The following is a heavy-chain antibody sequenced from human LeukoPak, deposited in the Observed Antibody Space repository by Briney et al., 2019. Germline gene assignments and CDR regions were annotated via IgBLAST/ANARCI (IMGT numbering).Heavy chain of an antibody. CDR3: AKDGGYYYGSGSYSPSFDY. Sequence: PSETLSLTCTVSGGSISSSSYFWGWIRQPPGKGLEWVGSIYYRGSTYYNPSLKSRVTIAVDTSKNQFSLKLSSVTAADRAVYYCAKDGGYYYGSGSYSPSFDYWGQGTLVTVSS. J-gene: IGHJ4*02. CDR2: IYYRGST. D-gene: IGHD3-10*01. V-gene: IGHV4-39*07. CDR1: GGSISSSSYF.